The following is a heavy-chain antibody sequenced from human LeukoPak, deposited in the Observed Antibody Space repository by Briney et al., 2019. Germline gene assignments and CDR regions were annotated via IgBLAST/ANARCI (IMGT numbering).Heavy chain of an antibody. CDR1: GFTFSSYS. CDR2: ISSSSSTI. J-gene: IGHJ4*02. Sequence: GGSLRLSCAASGFTFSSYSMNWVRQAPGKGLHLVSYISSSSSTIYYADSVKGRFTISRDNAKNSLYLQMNSLRAEDTAVYYCARDFDSSGYVGYFDYWGQGTLVTVSS. CDR3: ARDFDSSGYVGYFDY. V-gene: IGHV3-48*01. D-gene: IGHD3-22*01.